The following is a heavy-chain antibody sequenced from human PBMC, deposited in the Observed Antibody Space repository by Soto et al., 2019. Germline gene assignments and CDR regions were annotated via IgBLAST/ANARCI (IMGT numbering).Heavy chain of an antibody. V-gene: IGHV4-59*01. Sequence: SETLSLTCTVSGDSISSYYWSWIRQPPGKGLEWIGYIYYSGSTNYNPSLKSRVTISVDTSKSQFSLKLSSVTAADTALYYCARDGGRYYAMDVWGQGTTVTV. CDR3: ARDGGRYYAMDV. CDR2: IYYSGST. D-gene: IGHD3-3*01. CDR1: GDSISSYY. J-gene: IGHJ6*02.